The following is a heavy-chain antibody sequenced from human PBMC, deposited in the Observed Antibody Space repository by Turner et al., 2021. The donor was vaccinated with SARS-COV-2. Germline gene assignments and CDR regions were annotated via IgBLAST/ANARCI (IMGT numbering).Heavy chain of an antibody. CDR3: ANVGSYFFDY. CDR1: GFTFSNSA. D-gene: IGHD3-10*01. V-gene: IGHV3-23*01. Sequence: EVQLLESGGGLVPPGGSLRLPCAASGFTFSNSAMSWVRQAPGKGLEWVSTISSSGGTTYYADSVKGRFTISRDNSKNTLYLQMNSLRAGDTALYYCANVGSYFFDYWGPGTLVTVSS. J-gene: IGHJ4*02. CDR2: ISSSGGTT.